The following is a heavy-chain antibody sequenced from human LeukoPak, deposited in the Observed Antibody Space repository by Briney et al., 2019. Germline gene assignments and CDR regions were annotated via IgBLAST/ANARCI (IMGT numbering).Heavy chain of an antibody. V-gene: IGHV2-5*02. CDR2: IYWDDDE. CDR3: VHSSVGGYCDSSSCLGWFDP. CDR1: GFSLRTSGVG. J-gene: IGHJ5*02. D-gene: IGHD2-2*01. Sequence: SGPTLVNPTQTLTLTCTFSGFSLRTSGVGVGWIRQPPGKALEWLALIYWDDDERFSPSLKTRLTITKDTSKNQVVLTMTDMDPVDTATYYCVHSSVGGYCDSSSCLGWFDPWGQGTLVTVSS.